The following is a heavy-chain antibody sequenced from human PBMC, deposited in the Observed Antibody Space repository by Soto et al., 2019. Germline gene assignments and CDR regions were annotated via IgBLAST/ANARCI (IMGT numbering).Heavy chain of an antibody. Sequence: SETLSLTCAVYGGSFSGYYWSWIRQPPGKGLEWIGEINHSGSTNYNPSLKSRVTISVDTSKNQFSLKLSSVTAADTAVYYCAILSGWYAPRWFDPWGQGTLVTVS. V-gene: IGHV4-34*01. CDR3: AILSGWYAPRWFDP. CDR1: GGSFSGYY. D-gene: IGHD6-19*01. CDR2: INHSGST. J-gene: IGHJ5*02.